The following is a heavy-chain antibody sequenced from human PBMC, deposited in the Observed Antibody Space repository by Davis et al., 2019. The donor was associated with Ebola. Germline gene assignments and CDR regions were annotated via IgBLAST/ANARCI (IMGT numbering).Heavy chain of an antibody. CDR1: GFTFSSYG. Sequence: GESLKISCAASGFTFSSYGLHWVRQAPGKGLEWVAVIWYDGSNKYYADSVKGRFTISRDNSKNTLYLQMNSLRAEDTAVYYCANGHGSNWGQGTLVTVSS. CDR2: IWYDGSNK. D-gene: IGHD4-11*01. J-gene: IGHJ4*02. CDR3: ANGHGSN. V-gene: IGHV3-33*06.